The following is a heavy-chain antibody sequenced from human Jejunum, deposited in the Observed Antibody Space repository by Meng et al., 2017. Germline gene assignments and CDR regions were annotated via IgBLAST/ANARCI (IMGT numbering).Heavy chain of an antibody. V-gene: IGHV4-4*02. CDR1: GGSITNDNW. J-gene: IGHJ5*02. D-gene: IGHD4/OR15-4a*01. Sequence: SETLSLTCVVSGGSITNDNWCSWGRHPPGKGLGWIGEIHHTGRTNYTPSLDSRAIMSLDKSKNKLFLELTCVTAADTAIYYCARDLRGPTIARSGWFDPWGQGTLVTVSS. CDR2: IHHTGRT. CDR3: ARDLRGPTIARSGWFDP.